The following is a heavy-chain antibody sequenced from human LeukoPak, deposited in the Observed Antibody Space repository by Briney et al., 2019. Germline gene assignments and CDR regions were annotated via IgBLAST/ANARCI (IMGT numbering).Heavy chain of an antibody. V-gene: IGHV4-59*08. CDR3: ARHRDGYSYPIDH. Sequence: SETLSLTCTVSGGSISSYYWSWIRQSPGKGLEWIAYMHYSGSTNYNPSLKSRVTISVDTSKNQFSLKLHSVAAADTAVYYCARHRDGYSYPIDHWGQGTLVTVSS. J-gene: IGHJ4*02. CDR2: MHYSGST. CDR1: GGSISSYY. D-gene: IGHD5-24*01.